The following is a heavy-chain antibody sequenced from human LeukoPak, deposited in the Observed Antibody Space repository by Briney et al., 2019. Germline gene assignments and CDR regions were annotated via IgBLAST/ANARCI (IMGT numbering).Heavy chain of an antibody. V-gene: IGHV4-38-2*02. J-gene: IGHJ3*02. Sequence: PSETLSLTCSVSGDSITGYYWGWIRQPPGKGLEWIGNIYYTGNTYYNSSLKSRVTISVDTSKNQFSLKLSSVTAADTAVYYCARKTTYYDILTGYFPGAFDIWGQGTMVTVSS. D-gene: IGHD3-9*01. CDR3: ARKTTYYDILTGYFPGAFDI. CDR2: IYYTGNT. CDR1: GDSITGYY.